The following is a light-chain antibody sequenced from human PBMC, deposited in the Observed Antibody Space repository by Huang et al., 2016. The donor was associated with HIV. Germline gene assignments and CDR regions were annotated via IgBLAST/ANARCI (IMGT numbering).Light chain of an antibody. Sequence: DIVMTQSPLSLSVTPGEPASIACRSSQSLLLRNGNNYLDWLLQKQGHSPQLLIYLCSSRAAGVPNRFRGSGSGTDVTLNISSVEAEDVGVYYCMQALQTPLTFGGGTKVEI. CDR1: QSLLLRNGNNY. V-gene: IGKV2-28*01. CDR3: MQALQTPLT. CDR2: LCS. J-gene: IGKJ4*01.